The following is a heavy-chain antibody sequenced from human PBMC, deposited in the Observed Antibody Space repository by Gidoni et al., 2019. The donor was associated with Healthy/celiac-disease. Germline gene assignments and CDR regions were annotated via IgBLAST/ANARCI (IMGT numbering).Heavy chain of an antibody. CDR1: GGSIRSGGYY. V-gene: IGHV4-31*03. Sequence: QVQLQESGPGLVKPSQTLSLTCTVSGGSIRSGGYYWSWIRKPPGKGLEWIGYIYYSGSTDDNPSLKSRGIISVETSKNQCSRKLSSVTAADTAVYYCARGSPPTRRAFDYWGQGTLVTVSS. CDR2: IYYSGST. D-gene: IGHD5-12*01. CDR3: ARGSPPTRRAFDY. J-gene: IGHJ4*02.